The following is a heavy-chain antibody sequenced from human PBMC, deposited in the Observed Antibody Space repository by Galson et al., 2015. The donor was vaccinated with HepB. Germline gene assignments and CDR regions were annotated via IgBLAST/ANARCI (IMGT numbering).Heavy chain of an antibody. CDR1: GYTFRTYA. D-gene: IGHD2-2*02. V-gene: IGHV1-3*01. Sequence: SVKVSCKASGYTFRTYAKHWVRQAPGQGXXXMGXXXAAXXNTKXXKKXXXRVSFGRXXXASTAXXXLSSRXSEDTAVYYCARDRKKYQLLYSGYYYGMDVWGQGTTVTVPS. CDR2: XXAAXXNT. CDR3: ARDRKKYQLLYSGYYYGMDV. J-gene: IGHJ6*02.